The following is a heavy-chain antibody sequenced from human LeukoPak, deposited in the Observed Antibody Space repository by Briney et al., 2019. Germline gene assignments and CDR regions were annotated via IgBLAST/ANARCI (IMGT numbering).Heavy chain of an antibody. Sequence: SVNVSCRASGGTFSSYAISWVRQAPGQGLEWMGGIIPIFGTANYAQKFQGRVTITTDESTSTAYMELSSLRSEDTAVYYCARYCSGGSCHGTFDPWGQGTLVTVSS. CDR2: IIPIFGTA. D-gene: IGHD2-15*01. V-gene: IGHV1-69*05. CDR3: ARYCSGGSCHGTFDP. CDR1: GGTFSSYA. J-gene: IGHJ5*02.